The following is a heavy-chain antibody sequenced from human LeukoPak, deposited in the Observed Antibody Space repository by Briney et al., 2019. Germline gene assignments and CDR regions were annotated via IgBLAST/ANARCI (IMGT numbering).Heavy chain of an antibody. CDR1: GFTFSSYS. J-gene: IGHJ4*02. CDR3: ARDPLPWIVTGDFPV. V-gene: IGHV3-21*01. Sequence: GGSLRLSCAASGFTFSSYSMNWVRQAPGKGLEWVSSISSSSSYIYYADSVKGRFTISRDNAKNSLYLQMNSLRAEDTAVYYCARDPLPWIVTGDFPVWGQGTLVTVSS. CDR2: ISSSSSYI. D-gene: IGHD7-27*01.